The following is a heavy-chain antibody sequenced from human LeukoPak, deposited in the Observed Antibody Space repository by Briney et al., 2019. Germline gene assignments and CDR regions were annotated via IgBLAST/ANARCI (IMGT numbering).Heavy chain of an antibody. Sequence: DSVKVSCKVSGYTLTELSIHWVRQAPGQGLEWMGVINPSGDSTTYAQNFQGRVTMTRDTSTSTVYMELRSLRSEDTAIYYCAKLATSDTGETYWGQGTLVTVSS. CDR2: INPSGDST. V-gene: IGHV1-46*01. D-gene: IGHD3-16*01. J-gene: IGHJ4*02. CDR1: GYTLTELS. CDR3: AKLATSDTGETY.